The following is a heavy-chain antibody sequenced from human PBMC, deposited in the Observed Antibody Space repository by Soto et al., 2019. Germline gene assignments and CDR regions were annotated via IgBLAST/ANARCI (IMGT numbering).Heavy chain of an antibody. CDR2: IIYDGSNK. J-gene: IGHJ4*02. Sequence: QVQLVESGGGVVQPGRSLRLSCAASGLTCSRYAMHWVRQAPGKGLERVAVIIYDGSNKHYAASVQGRFTISIDNSKTPLYLQMNSLRAEDTAVYYCAAELGNTGYAGHDYWGQGNRVTVSS. CDR3: AAELGNTGYAGHDY. D-gene: IGHD5-12*01. V-gene: IGHV3-30*04. CDR1: GLTCSRYA.